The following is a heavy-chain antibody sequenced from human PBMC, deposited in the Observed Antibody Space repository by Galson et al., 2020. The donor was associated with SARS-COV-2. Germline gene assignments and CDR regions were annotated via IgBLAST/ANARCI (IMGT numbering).Heavy chain of an antibody. CDR3: ARVTSEGADS. CDR1: GGSISSHSY. V-gene: IGHV4-4*02. Sequence: SETLSLTCAVSGGSISSHSYWSCVRQPPGKGLEWIGEIYHSGSTNYNPSLKSRVSISVDKSKNQFSLKLSSVTAADTAVYYCARVTSEGADSWGQGTLVTVSS. J-gene: IGHJ4*02. D-gene: IGHD3-10*01. CDR2: IYHSGST.